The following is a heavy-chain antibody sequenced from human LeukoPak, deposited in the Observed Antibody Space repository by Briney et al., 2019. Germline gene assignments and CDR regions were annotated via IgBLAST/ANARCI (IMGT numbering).Heavy chain of an antibody. J-gene: IGHJ4*02. Sequence: SETLSLTCTVSGGSISSSNYYWGWIRQPPGKGLEWIGSIYYSGSTYNNPSLKSRVTMSLDTSKNQFSLRLSSVTAADTAVYYCARRGSSWSRGYFDYWGQGTLVTVSS. CDR2: IYYSGST. CDR1: GGSISSSNYY. CDR3: ARRGSSWSRGYFDY. V-gene: IGHV4-39*01. D-gene: IGHD6-13*01.